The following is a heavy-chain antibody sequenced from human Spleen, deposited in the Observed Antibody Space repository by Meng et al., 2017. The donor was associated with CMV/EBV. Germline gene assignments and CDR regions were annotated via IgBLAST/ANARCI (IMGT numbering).Heavy chain of an antibody. CDR2: ISSSSSYT. CDR3: ARVVGAVDY. J-gene: IGHJ4*02. CDR1: GFTFSDYY. V-gene: IGHV3-11*05. D-gene: IGHD1-26*01. Sequence: QVELGGAGGGLVKPGGSLRLSCAASGFTFSDYYMSWIRQAPGKGLEWVSYISSSSSYTNYADSVKGRFTISRDNAKNSLYLQMNSLRAEDTAVYYCARVVGAVDYWGQGTLVTVSS.